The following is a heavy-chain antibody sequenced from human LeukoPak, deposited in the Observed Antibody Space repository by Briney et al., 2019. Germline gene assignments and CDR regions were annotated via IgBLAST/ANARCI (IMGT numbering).Heavy chain of an antibody. CDR2: ISAYNGNT. Sequence: ASVKVSCKASGYTFTSYGISWVRQAPGQGLEWMGWISAYNGNTNYAQKLQGRVTMTTDTSTSTAYMELRSLRSDDTAVYYCARWKKRITMVRGVIPGYYYYMDVWGKGTTVTISS. CDR1: GYTFTSYG. V-gene: IGHV1-18*01. J-gene: IGHJ6*03. CDR3: ARWKKRITMVRGVIPGYYYYMDV. D-gene: IGHD3-10*01.